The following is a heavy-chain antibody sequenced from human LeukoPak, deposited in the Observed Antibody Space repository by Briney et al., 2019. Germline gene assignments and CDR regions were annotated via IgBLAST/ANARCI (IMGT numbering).Heavy chain of an antibody. V-gene: IGHV4-30-2*01. Sequence: SQTLSLTCAVSGGSISSGGYSWSWLRQPPGKGLEWIGYIYHSGSTYYNPSLKSRLPISVYRSKNQFSLKLSSVTAADTAVYYCAGVSPNYSYYYGIDVWGHGTTVTASS. J-gene: IGHJ6*02. D-gene: IGHD6-13*01. CDR3: AGVSPNYSYYYGIDV. CDR1: GGSISSGGYS. CDR2: IYHSGST.